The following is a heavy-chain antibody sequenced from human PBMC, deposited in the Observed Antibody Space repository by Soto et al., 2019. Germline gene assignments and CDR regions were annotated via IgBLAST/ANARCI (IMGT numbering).Heavy chain of an antibody. D-gene: IGHD1-1*01. Sequence: ETLSLTCTVSGASISSSYWSWIRQSPGNGLEWIGYVYYSGSTNYNPSLKSRVTISVDTSKNQFSLKLSSVTAADTAVYYCARYRWNDGQKHYYYYYGMDVWGQGTTVTVSS. J-gene: IGHJ6*02. V-gene: IGHV4-59*01. CDR2: VYYSGST. CDR3: ARYRWNDGQKHYYYYYGMDV. CDR1: GASISSSY.